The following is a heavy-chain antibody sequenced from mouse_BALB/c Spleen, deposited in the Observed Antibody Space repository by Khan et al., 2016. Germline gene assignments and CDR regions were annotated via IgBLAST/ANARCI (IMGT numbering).Heavy chain of an antibody. CDR1: GFNIKETY. J-gene: IGHJ3*01. CDR2: IDPGNGNI. D-gene: IGHD2-4*01. CDR3: SRGVYDYEFAY. Sequence: VQLKESGAELVKPGASVKLSCTVSGFNIKETYMHWVNQRPEQGREWIGGIDPGNGNINFDPRFQDKATITADTSSNTAYLQLSSLTSEDTAVYYCSRGVYDYEFAYWGQGTLVTVSA. V-gene: IGHV14-3*02.